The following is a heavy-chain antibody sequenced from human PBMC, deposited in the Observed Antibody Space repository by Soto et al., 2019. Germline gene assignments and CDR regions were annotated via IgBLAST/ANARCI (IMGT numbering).Heavy chain of an antibody. CDR1: GFTVSSNY. CDR2: IYSGGST. D-gene: IGHD3-22*01. CDR3: ARGPSLGLLLH. V-gene: IGHV3-53*04. Sequence: EVQLVESGGGLVQPGGSLRLSCAASGFTVSSNYMSWVRQAPGKGLEWVSVIYSGGSTYYADSVKGRFTISRHNSKNTLYLQMNSLRAEATAVYYWARGPSLGLLLHWGQGTLVTVSS. J-gene: IGHJ4*02.